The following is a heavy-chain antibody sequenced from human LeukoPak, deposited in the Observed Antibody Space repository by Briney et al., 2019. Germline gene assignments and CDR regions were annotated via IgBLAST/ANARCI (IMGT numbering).Heavy chain of an antibody. CDR1: GSAFTSYA. V-gene: IGHV3-23*01. CDR2: ISGSGGST. CDR3: AKGRIYFYFSGTIDY. J-gene: IGHJ4*02. D-gene: IGHD1-26*01. Sequence: PGGSLRLSCAASGSAFTSYAMNWVRQAPGKGLEWVSGISGSGGSTYYADSVKGRFTISRDNSKDTLYVQMNSLRADDTAVYYCAKGRIYFYFSGTIDYWGQGTLVTVSS.